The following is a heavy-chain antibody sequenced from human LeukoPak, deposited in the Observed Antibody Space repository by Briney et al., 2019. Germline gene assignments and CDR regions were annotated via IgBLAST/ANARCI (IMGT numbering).Heavy chain of an antibody. CDR3: AKRRVVAGQYYFDY. CDR2: IYPGDSAT. D-gene: IGHD6-19*01. V-gene: IGHV5-51*01. J-gene: IGHJ4*02. Sequence: VESLKISCEGSGYSFTSYWIGWVRQMPGKGLEWMGLIYPGDSATRYSPSFQGLVTISVDKSITTAYLQWSSLKASDTAMYYCAKRRVVAGQYYFDYWGQGTLVTVSS. CDR1: GYSFTSYW.